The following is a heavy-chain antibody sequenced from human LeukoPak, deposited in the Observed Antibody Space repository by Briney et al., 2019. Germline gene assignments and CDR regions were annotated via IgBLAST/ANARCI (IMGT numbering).Heavy chain of an antibody. Sequence: GASVKVSCKASGYTFTSYDINWVRQATGQGLEWMGWMNPNSGNTGYAQKFQGRVTMTRNTSISTAYMELSSLRSEDTAVYYCARRGLDIVVVPAALTGWEFDPWGQGTLVTVSS. CDR1: GYTFTSYD. D-gene: IGHD2-2*03. J-gene: IGHJ5*02. V-gene: IGHV1-8*01. CDR3: ARRGLDIVVVPAALTGWEFDP. CDR2: MNPNSGNT.